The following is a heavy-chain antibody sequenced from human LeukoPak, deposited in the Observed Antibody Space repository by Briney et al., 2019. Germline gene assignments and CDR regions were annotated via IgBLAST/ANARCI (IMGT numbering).Heavy chain of an antibody. J-gene: IGHJ4*02. CDR1: GFSFSAYW. CDR3: ARDWNGSGTAFDH. Sequence: PGGSLRLSCAASGFSFSAYWMSRVRQAPGKGLEWVANIKVDGTEKYYVDSVKGRFTISRDNAENSLSLQMSGLRAEDTAVYYCARDWNGSGTAFDHWGQGTLVTVSS. V-gene: IGHV3-7*05. D-gene: IGHD1-1*01. CDR2: IKVDGTEK.